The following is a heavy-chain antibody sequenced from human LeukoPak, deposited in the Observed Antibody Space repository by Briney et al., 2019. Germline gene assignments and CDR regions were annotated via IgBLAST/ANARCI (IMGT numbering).Heavy chain of an antibody. CDR1: GGSISSYY. CDR3: ARDTGTHYYGSGTHDAFDI. D-gene: IGHD3-10*01. J-gene: IGHJ3*02. CDR2: IYTSGST. V-gene: IGHV4-4*07. Sequence: PSETLSLTCTVSGGSISSYYWSWIRQPAGKGLEWIGRIYTSGSTNYNPSLKSRVTMSVDTSKTQFPLKLSSVTAADAAVYYCARDTGTHYYGSGTHDAFDIWGQGTMVTVSS.